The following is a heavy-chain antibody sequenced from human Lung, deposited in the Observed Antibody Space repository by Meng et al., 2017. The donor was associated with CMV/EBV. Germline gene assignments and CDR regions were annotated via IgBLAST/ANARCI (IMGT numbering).Heavy chain of an antibody. CDR1: GDSVSSNSAT. CDR2: TYYKSKWNH. CDR3: ARVFGDITGYVFDY. V-gene: IGHV6-1*01. D-gene: IGHD3-22*01. J-gene: IGHJ4*02. Sequence: QXXXLTXAISGDSVSSNSATWNWIRQSPSRGLEWLGRTYYKSKWNHDYAVSVKSRISFNPDTSKNQFSLQLSSVTPEDTAVYYCARVFGDITGYVFDYWGTGT.